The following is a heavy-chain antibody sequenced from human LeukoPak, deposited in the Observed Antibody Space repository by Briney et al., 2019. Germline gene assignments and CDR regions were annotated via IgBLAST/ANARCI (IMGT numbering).Heavy chain of an antibody. D-gene: IGHD2-15*01. CDR3: ARKGTRMNSCPGY. V-gene: IGHV3-7*01. Sequence: PGGSLRLSCAASDFTFSSYWMSWLRQAPGKGLEWVANIRQDGSEKNYVDSVKGRFTISRDNAKNSLYLQMNSLRSEDTAIYYCARKGTRMNSCPGYWGQGTLVTVSS. J-gene: IGHJ4*02. CDR2: IRQDGSEK. CDR1: DFTFSSYW.